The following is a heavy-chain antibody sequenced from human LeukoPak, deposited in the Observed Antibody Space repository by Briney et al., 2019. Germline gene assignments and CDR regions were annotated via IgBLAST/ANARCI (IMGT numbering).Heavy chain of an antibody. V-gene: IGHV3-30*18. J-gene: IGHJ4*02. CDR3: ANPALGGEELLPGVEG. Sequence: PGGSLRLSCAASGFTFSSYGMHWVRQAPGKGLEWVAVISYDGSNKYYADSVKGRFTISRDNSKNTLYLQMNSLRAEDTAVYCCANPALGGEELLPGVEGWGQGTLVTVSS. D-gene: IGHD2-15*01. CDR1: GFTFSSYG. CDR2: ISYDGSNK.